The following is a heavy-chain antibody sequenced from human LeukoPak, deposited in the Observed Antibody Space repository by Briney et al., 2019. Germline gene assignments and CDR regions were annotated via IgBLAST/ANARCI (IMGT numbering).Heavy chain of an antibody. V-gene: IGHV4-59*01. CDR3: ARGSITMVRGRSKNWFDP. D-gene: IGHD3-10*01. CDR2: IYYSGST. CDR1: GGSISSYY. J-gene: IGHJ5*02. Sequence: SETLSLTCTVSGGSISSYYWSWILQPPGKGLEWIGYIYYSGSTNYNPSLKSRVTISVDTSKNQFSLKLSSVTAADTAVYYCARGSITMVRGRSKNWFDPWGQGTLVTVSS.